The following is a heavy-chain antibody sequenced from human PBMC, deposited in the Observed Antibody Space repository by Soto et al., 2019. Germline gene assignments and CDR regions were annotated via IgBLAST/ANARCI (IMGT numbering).Heavy chain of an antibody. V-gene: IGHV3-23*01. CDR2: ISGSGGST. Sequence: PGGSLRLSCAASGFTFSSYAMSWVRQAPGKGLEWVSAISGSGGSTYYADSVKGRFTISRDNSKNTLYLQMNSLRAEDTAVCYCAKDQDIVVVPAAHHDYWGQGTLVTVSS. D-gene: IGHD2-2*01. CDR1: GFTFSSYA. CDR3: AKDQDIVVVPAAHHDY. J-gene: IGHJ4*02.